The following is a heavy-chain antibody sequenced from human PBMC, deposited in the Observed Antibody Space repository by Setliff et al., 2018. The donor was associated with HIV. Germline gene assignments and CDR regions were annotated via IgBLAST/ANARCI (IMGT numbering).Heavy chain of an antibody. D-gene: IGHD3-22*01. CDR3: ARQGAGYYYDSSDYYTGNGFDM. CDR1: GYSISTAYY. CDR2: CHHSGSA. J-gene: IGHJ3*02. V-gene: IGHV4-38-2*01. Sequence: LSLTCAVSGYSISTAYYWAWIRQSPGKGLEWIGGCHHSGSAHYNPSLKSRVTISGQTSKNQFSLTLTSVTAADTAIYYCARQGAGYYYDSSDYYTGNGFDMWGQGTMVTVSS.